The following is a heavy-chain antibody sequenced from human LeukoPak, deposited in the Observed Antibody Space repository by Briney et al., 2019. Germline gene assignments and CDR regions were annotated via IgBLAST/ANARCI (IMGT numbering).Heavy chain of an antibody. CDR1: GGTLSSYA. V-gene: IGHV1-69*04. J-gene: IGHJ3*02. D-gene: IGHD5-24*01. CDR3: AQLASRDGYNLGDAFDI. CDR2: IIPILGIA. Sequence: ASVKVSCKASGGTLSSYAISWVRQAPGQGLEWMGRIIPILGIANYAQKFQGRVTITADKSTSTAYMELSSLRSEDTAVYYCAQLASRDGYNLGDAFDIWGQGTMVTVSS.